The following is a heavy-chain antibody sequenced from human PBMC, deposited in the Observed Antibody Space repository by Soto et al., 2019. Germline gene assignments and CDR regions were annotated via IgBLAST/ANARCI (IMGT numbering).Heavy chain of an antibody. D-gene: IGHD4-17*01. CDR2: IYYSGST. CDR1: GGSISSGGYY. J-gene: IGHJ4*02. CDR3: ARASHDYGDYVPFDY. V-gene: IGHV4-31*03. Sequence: SETLSLTCTVSGGSISSGGYYWSWIRQHPGKGLEWIGYIYYSGSTYYNPSLKSRVTISVDTSKNQFSLKLSSVTAADTAVYYCARASHDYGDYVPFDYWGQGTLVTVSS.